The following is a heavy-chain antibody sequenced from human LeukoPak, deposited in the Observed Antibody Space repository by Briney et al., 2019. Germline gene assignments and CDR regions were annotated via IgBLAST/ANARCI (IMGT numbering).Heavy chain of an antibody. V-gene: IGHV3-74*03. CDR1: GLTFSTSW. D-gene: IGHD3-22*01. CDR2: IDSDGSRI. CDR3: AKPSTYYYDSSGYYLDY. J-gene: IGHJ4*02. Sequence: GGSLRLSCEGSGLTFSTSWVHWVRQAPGKGLVWVSRIDSDGSRITYADSVKGRFTISRDNSKNTLYLQMNSLRAEDTAVYYCAKPSTYYYDSSGYYLDYWGQGTLVTVSS.